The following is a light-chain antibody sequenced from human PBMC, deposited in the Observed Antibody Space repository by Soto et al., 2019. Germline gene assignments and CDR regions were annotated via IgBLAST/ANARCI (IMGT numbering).Light chain of an antibody. V-gene: IGKV3-11*01. CDR2: DAS. CDR3: QQRSNWPTLT. CDR1: QSVSSY. J-gene: IGKJ4*01. Sequence: EIVLTQSPATLSLSPGERATLSCRASQSVSSYLAWYQQKPGQAPRLLIYDASNRATGIPARFSGSASGTDCTLTISSLEPEDFAVYYCQQRSNWPTLTFGGGTKVEIK.